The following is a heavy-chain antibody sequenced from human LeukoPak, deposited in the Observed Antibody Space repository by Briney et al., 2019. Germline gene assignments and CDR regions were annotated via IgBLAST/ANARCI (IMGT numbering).Heavy chain of an antibody. V-gene: IGHV1-46*01. CDR1: GYTFTSYY. CDR3: ARELGGQQQLATFESFDY. D-gene: IGHD6-13*01. CDR2: INPSGGST. J-gene: IGHJ4*02. Sequence: ASVKVSCKASGYTFTSYYMHWVRQAPGQGLEWMGIINPSGGSTSYAQKFQGRVTMTRDTSTSTVYMELSSLRSEDTAVYYCARELGGQQQLATFESFDYWGQGTLVTVSS.